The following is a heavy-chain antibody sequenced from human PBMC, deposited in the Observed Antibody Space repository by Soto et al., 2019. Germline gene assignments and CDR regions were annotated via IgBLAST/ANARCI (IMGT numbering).Heavy chain of an antibody. Sequence: EVQLVESGGDLVKPGGSLRLSCAASGFTFYTAWLNWVRQAPGKGLEWVGRIKSKNDGETTDYAAPVKGRFTSSRDDSINTLYLQMNSLKTDGTAVYYCVSDTRGSWGQGTLVTVSS. J-gene: IGHJ5*02. D-gene: IGHD3-3*01. CDR2: IKSKNDGETT. V-gene: IGHV3-15*07. CDR3: VSDTRGS. CDR1: GFTFYTAW.